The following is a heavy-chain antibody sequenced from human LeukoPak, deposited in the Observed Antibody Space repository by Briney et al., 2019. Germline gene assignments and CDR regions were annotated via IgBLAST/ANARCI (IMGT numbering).Heavy chain of an antibody. CDR3: ARVIWFGEVYYYYYYMDV. V-gene: IGHV4-61*08. CDR1: GGSISSGDYY. J-gene: IGHJ6*03. CDR2: IYYSGST. Sequence: SQTLSLTCTVSGGSISSGDYYWSWIRQPPGKGLEWIGYIYYSGSTNYNPSLKSRVTISVDTSKNQFSLKLSSVTAADTAVYYCARVIWFGEVYYYYYYMDVWGKGTTVTVSS. D-gene: IGHD3-10*01.